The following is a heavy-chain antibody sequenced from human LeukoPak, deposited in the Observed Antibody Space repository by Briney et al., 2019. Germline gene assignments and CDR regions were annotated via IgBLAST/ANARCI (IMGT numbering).Heavy chain of an antibody. V-gene: IGHV3-23*01. CDR2: LSGSGGTT. CDR1: GFTLSYYA. Sequence: GGSLRLSCAASGFTLSYYAMSWVRQAPGKRLEWVASLSGSGGTTYYADSVRGRFTISRDNAKNTLYLQMNGLRAEDTAVYYCADGGDWKTRYFDHWGRGTLVTVSS. D-gene: IGHD1-1*01. J-gene: IGHJ4*02. CDR3: ADGGDWKTRYFDH.